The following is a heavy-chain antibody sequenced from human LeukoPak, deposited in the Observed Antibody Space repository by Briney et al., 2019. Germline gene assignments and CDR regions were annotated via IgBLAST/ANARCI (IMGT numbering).Heavy chain of an antibody. CDR2: INHSGST. D-gene: IGHD3-3*01. V-gene: IGHV4-34*01. CDR1: GGSFSVYY. CDR3: AAPAPPWGVLEWLLSPQPFQH. Sequence: SETLSPTCAVYGGSFSVYYWSWFRQPPGKGLEWIGEINHSGSTNDNPSLKSRFTISVDTSTNQLSLKLSSVTAADTAVYYCAAPAPPWGVLEWLLSPQPFQHWGQGTLVTVSS. J-gene: IGHJ1*01.